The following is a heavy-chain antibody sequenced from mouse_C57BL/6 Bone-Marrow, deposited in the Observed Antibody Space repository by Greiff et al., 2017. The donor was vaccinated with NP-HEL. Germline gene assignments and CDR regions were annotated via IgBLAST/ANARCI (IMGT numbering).Heavy chain of an antibody. CDR2: ISDGGSYT. V-gene: IGHV5-4*01. Sequence: EVKVVESGGGLVKPGGSLKLSCAASGFTFSSYAMSWVRQTPETRLEWVATISDGGSYTYYPDNVKGRFTISRDNAKNNLYLQMSHLKSEDTAMYYCARDDPSYYGSSHWYFDVWGTGTTVTVSS. D-gene: IGHD1-1*01. CDR3: ARDDPSYYGSSHWYFDV. CDR1: GFTFSSYA. J-gene: IGHJ1*03.